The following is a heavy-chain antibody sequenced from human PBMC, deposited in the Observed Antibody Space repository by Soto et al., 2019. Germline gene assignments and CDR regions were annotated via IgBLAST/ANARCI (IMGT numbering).Heavy chain of an antibody. J-gene: IGHJ5*02. CDR1: GFTFNIYG. Sequence: VKLVESGGGVVQPGGSLRLSCAASGFTFNIYGMHWVRQAPDKGLEWVALISYDGSNQYYADSVKGRFTISRDNSKNTLFLQMNSLRADDTAVYYCARQFPTDNYGNRLDPWGQGTLVTVSA. V-gene: IGHV3-30*03. CDR3: ARQFPTDNYGNRLDP. CDR2: ISYDGSNQ. D-gene: IGHD4-17*01.